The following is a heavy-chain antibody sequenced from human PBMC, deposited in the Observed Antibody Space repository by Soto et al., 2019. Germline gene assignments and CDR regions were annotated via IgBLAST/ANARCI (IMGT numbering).Heavy chain of an antibody. J-gene: IGHJ4*02. CDR1: GYSFTSYW. Sequence: PGESLKISCKGSGYSFTSYWIGWVRQVPGKGLEWMGIIYPGDTDTRYSPSFQGQGTTSADKSISTAYLQWSSLKASDTATYHCARSGGSVDTAMATYFDYWGQGTLVTVSS. D-gene: IGHD5-18*01. CDR2: IYPGDTDT. CDR3: ARSGGSVDTAMATYFDY. V-gene: IGHV5-51*01.